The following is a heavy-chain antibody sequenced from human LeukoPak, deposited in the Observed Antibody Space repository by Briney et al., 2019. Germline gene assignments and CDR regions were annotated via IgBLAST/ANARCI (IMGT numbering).Heavy chain of an antibody. Sequence: GGSLRLSCAASGFTLSSYGMHWVRQASGKGLEWVAVIWYDGSNKYYADSVKGRFTISRDNSKNTLYLQMNSLRAEDTAVYYCAREHDGMRGATTPSDYWGQGTLVSVSS. V-gene: IGHV3-33*01. J-gene: IGHJ4*02. D-gene: IGHD1-26*01. CDR2: IWYDGSNK. CDR1: GFTLSSYG. CDR3: AREHDGMRGATTPSDY.